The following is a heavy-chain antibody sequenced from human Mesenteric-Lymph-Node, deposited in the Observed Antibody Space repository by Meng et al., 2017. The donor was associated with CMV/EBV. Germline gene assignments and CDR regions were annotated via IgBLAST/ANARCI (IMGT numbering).Heavy chain of an antibody. CDR3: AKEKTLEGSGYDSRVMDV. D-gene: IGHD3-22*01. CDR1: GLRSSNYA. V-gene: IGHV3-23*01. CDR2: ISGATDDT. J-gene: IGHJ6*02. Sequence: GESLKISCAASGLRSSNYAMGWVRQAPGKGLEWVSAISGATDDTQYTDSVKGRFTISRDRSKNTVYLQMNSLRTEDTAVYYCAKEKTLEGSGYDSRVMDVWGPGTTVTVS.